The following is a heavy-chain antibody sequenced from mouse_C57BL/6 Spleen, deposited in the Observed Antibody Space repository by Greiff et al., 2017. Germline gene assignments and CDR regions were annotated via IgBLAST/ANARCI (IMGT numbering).Heavy chain of an antibody. D-gene: IGHD2-10*01. CDR1: GYTFTSYW. CDR2: IDPSDSYT. Sequence: QVQLQQPGAELVKPGASVKLSCKASGYTFTSYWMQWVKQRPGQGLEWIGEIDPSDSYTNYNQKFKGKATLTVDTSSSTAYMQLSSLTSEDSAVYYCAKGGAYRYWGQGTTLTVSS. CDR3: AKGGAYRY. V-gene: IGHV1-50*01. J-gene: IGHJ2*01.